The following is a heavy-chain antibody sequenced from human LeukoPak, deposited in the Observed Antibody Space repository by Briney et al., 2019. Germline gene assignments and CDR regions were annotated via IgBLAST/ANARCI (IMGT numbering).Heavy chain of an antibody. CDR3: AKAADPSPTGVLVI. Sequence: AGGSLRLSCAASGFTFSSYSMNWVRQAPGKGLEWVSSISSSSSYIYYADSVKGRFTISRDNAKNSLYLQMNSLRAEDTAVYYCAKAADPSPTGVLVIWGQGTLVTVSS. CDR2: ISSSSSYI. V-gene: IGHV3-21*01. CDR1: GFTFSSYS. D-gene: IGHD7-27*01. J-gene: IGHJ4*02.